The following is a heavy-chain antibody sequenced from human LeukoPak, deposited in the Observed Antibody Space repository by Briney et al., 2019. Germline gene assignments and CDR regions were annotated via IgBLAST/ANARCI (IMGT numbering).Heavy chain of an antibody. Sequence: SETLSLTCTVSGGSISSSSYYWGWIRQPPGKGLEWIGSIYYSGSTYYNPSLKSRVTISVDTSKNQFSLKLRSVTAADTAMYYCARQSGSSWYGDAFDIWGQGTMVTVSS. CDR2: IYYSGST. CDR3: ARQSGSSWYGDAFDI. J-gene: IGHJ3*02. CDR1: GGSISSSSYY. V-gene: IGHV4-39*01. D-gene: IGHD6-13*01.